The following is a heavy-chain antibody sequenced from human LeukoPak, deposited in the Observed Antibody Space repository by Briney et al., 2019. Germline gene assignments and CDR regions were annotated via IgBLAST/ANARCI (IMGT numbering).Heavy chain of an antibody. V-gene: IGHV4-4*07. CDR2: IYTSGST. Sequence: SEXLSLTCTVSGGSISSYYWSWIRQPAGKGLEWIGRIYTSGSTNYNPPLRSRGTMSVDTTKNQCSLKQNCVDAADTAVYYCARDRQKYYGSGSYSKGWFDPWGQGTLVTVSS. J-gene: IGHJ5*02. D-gene: IGHD3-10*01. CDR3: ARDRQKYYGSGSYSKGWFDP. CDR1: GGSISSYY.